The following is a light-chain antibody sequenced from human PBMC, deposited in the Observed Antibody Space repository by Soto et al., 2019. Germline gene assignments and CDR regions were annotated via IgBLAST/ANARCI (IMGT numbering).Light chain of an antibody. CDR3: TSYTSSSARV. Sequence: QSVLTQPAAVSGSPGQSITISCTGTSSDVGGYDYVSWYQQHPGKAPKLIIYEVSNRPSGISNRFSGSKSGNTASLTISGLKAEDEADYYCTSYTSSSARVFGTGTKSPX. CDR1: SSDVGGYDY. J-gene: IGLJ1*01. V-gene: IGLV2-14*01. CDR2: EVS.